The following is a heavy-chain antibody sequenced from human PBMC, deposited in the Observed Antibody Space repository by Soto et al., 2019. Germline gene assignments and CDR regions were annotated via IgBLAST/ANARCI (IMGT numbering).Heavy chain of an antibody. V-gene: IGHV4-38-2*01. J-gene: IGHJ4*02. Sequence: SETLSLTCAVSGYSITSDYYWGWFRQPPGKGLEWIGSIYSGSTYYNPSLKSRVTITVDTSKNQFSLRLTSVTAADTAMYYCAKKGYYPSGKINLFDSWGQGTLVTVSS. CDR1: GYSITSDYY. D-gene: IGHD3-10*01. CDR2: IYSGST. CDR3: AKKGYYPSGKINLFDS.